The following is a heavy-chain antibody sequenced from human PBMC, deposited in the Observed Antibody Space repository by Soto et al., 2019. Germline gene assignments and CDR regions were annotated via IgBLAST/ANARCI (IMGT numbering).Heavy chain of an antibody. Sequence: QVQLVQSGAEVKKPGASVKVSCKASGYTFTSYGLSWVRQAPGQGLEWMGRISAYNYNTNYAQKLQGRVTMTTGTSTSTAYMELRRLRSDDTAVYYCARVVGALGHWFDPWGQGTLVTVSS. CDR1: GYTFTSYG. CDR3: ARVVGALGHWFDP. V-gene: IGHV1-18*01. D-gene: IGHD1-26*01. J-gene: IGHJ5*02. CDR2: ISAYNYNT.